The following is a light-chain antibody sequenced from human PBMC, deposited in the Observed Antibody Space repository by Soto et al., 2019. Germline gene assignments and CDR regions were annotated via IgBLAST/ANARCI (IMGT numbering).Light chain of an antibody. Sequence: DIPMTQSPSSLSASVGDEVTITCRASQTIMTYLNWYQLKPGKPPRLLIYAASSLQSGVPSRFSGSGSGTDFTLTISSLQPEDFATYYCQESYSSPFTIGPGTRVDVK. J-gene: IGKJ3*01. CDR2: AAS. V-gene: IGKV1-39*01. CDR3: QESYSSPFT. CDR1: QTIMTY.